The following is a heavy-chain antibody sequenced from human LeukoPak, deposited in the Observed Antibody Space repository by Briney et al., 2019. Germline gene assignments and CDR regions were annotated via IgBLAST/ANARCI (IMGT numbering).Heavy chain of an antibody. CDR3: AILTAVPGTSYYGMDV. CDR1: GYTSTGYF. CDR2: INPNRGGT. D-gene: IGHD6-19*01. Sequence: GASVKVSCKASGYTSTGYFMHWVRQAPGQGLEWMGWINPNRGGTNYAQKFQGRVTMTRDTSISTAYMVLSRLRSDDTAVYYCAILTAVPGTSYYGMDVWGQGTTVTVSS. J-gene: IGHJ6*02. V-gene: IGHV1-2*02.